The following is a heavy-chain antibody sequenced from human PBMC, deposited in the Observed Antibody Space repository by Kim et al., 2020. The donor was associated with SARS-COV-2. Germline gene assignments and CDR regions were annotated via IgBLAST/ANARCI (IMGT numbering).Heavy chain of an antibody. D-gene: IGHD5-18*01. J-gene: IGHJ4*02. Sequence: KYRPPFQGKVTISADKSISTAYLQWSSLKASDTAMYYCARQLRNGYFFDYWGQGTLVTVSS. V-gene: IGHV5-51*01. CDR3: ARQLRNGYFFDY.